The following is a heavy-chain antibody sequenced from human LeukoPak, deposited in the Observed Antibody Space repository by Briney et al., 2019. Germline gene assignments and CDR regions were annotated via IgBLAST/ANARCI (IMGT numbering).Heavy chain of an antibody. J-gene: IGHJ4*02. CDR1: GFTFNLYV. CDR3: AKVPLGVAAFYFDY. V-gene: IGHV3-74*01. Sequence: GGSLRLSCVASGFTFNLYVMHWVRQAPGKGLVWVSRINSDGSSTTYADSVKGRFTISRDNAKNTLYLQMNSLRAEDTAVYYCAKVPLGVAAFYFDYWGQGTLVTVSS. D-gene: IGHD6-19*01. CDR2: INSDGSST.